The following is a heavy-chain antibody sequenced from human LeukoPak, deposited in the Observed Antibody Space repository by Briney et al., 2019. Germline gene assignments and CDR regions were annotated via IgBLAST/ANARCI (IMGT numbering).Heavy chain of an antibody. CDR3: ARSEWELLGDY. CDR2: INTDGSST. Sequence: GWSLRLSCAASGFTFSSYWMHWVRQAPGKGLVWVSRINTDGSSTSYADSVKGRFTISRDNAKNTLYLQMNSLRAEDTAVYYCARSEWELLGDYWGQGTLVTVSS. D-gene: IGHD1-26*01. J-gene: IGHJ4*02. CDR1: GFTFSSYW. V-gene: IGHV3-74*01.